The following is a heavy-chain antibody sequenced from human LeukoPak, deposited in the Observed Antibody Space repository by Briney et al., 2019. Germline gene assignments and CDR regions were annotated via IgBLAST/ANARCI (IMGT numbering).Heavy chain of an antibody. CDR1: GFTFSSYG. CDR2: ISYDGSNK. D-gene: IGHD6-13*01. V-gene: IGHV3-30*18. Sequence: GGSLRLSCAASGFTFSSYGMHWVRQAPGKGLEWVAVISYDGSNKYYADSVKGRFTISRDNSKNTLYLQMNSLRAEDTAVYYCAKDVSSWYDFGYYYYGMDVWGQGTTVTVSS. J-gene: IGHJ6*02. CDR3: AKDVSSWYDFGYYYYGMDV.